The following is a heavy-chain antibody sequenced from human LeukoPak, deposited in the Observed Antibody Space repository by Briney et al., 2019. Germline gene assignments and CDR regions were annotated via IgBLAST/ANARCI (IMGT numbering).Heavy chain of an antibody. CDR3: ARGVGSSDSNYFDP. J-gene: IGHJ5*02. CDR2: IYNTGST. Sequence: SETLSLTCTVSGGSITSGNFYWSWIRQPAGKGLEWIGRIYNTGSTNYNPSLKSRVAISVDRSKNQFSLMLKSVTAADTAVYYCARGVGSSDSNYFDPWGQGTQATVSS. CDR1: GGSITSGNFY. V-gene: IGHV4-61*02. D-gene: IGHD1-7*01.